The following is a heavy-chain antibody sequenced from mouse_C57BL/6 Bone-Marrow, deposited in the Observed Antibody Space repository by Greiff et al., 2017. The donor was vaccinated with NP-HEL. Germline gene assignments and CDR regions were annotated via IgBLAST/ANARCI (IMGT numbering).Heavy chain of an antibody. V-gene: IGHV1-81*01. CDR1: GYTFTSYG. CDR2: IYPRSGNT. D-gene: IGHD1-1*02. CDR3: ARRGGWYFDV. J-gene: IGHJ1*03. Sequence: QVQLQQSGAELARPGASVKLSCKASGYTFTSYGISWVKQRTGQGLEWIGEIYPRSGNTYYNEKFKGKATLTADKYSSTAYMELRSLTSEDSAVYFCARRGGWYFDVWGTGTTVTVSS.